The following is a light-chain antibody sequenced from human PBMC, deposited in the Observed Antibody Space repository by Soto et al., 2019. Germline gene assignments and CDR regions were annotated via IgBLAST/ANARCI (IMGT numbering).Light chain of an antibody. J-gene: IGKJ1*01. CDR2: GAS. Sequence: ENVLTQSPGTLSLSPGERATLSCRASQSVSNNYLAWYQQRPGQAPRVLIYGASSRATGIPDRFSGSGSGTDFTLTITRLEPEDFAVYYCQQYGSSPRTFGQGTKVDIK. V-gene: IGKV3-20*01. CDR3: QQYGSSPRT. CDR1: QSVSNNY.